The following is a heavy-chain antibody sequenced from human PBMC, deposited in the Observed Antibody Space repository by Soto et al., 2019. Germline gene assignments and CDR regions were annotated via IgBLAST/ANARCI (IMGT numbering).Heavy chain of an antibody. CDR2: IWDDGSNK. V-gene: IGHV3-33*01. CDR3: ASIGYCSGGSCFLALGY. J-gene: IGHJ4*02. CDR1: GFTFSSYG. Sequence: QVQLVESGGGVVQPGRSLRLSCAASGFTFSSYGMHWVRQAPGKGLEWVAVIWDDGSNKYYADSVKGRFTISRDNSKNGPYLQLQSLSAEDTAVYYCASIGYCSGGSCFLALGYWGQGTLVTVSS. D-gene: IGHD2-15*01.